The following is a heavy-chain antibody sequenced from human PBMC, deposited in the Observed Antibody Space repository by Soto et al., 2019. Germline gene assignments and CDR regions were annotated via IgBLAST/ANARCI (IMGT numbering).Heavy chain of an antibody. D-gene: IGHD3-3*02. Sequence: PSETLSLTCAVYGGSFSGYYWTWIRQPPGKGLEWIGEINHSGSTNYNASLKSRVTISVDTSKNQFSLKLRSVIAADTAVYYCARYRRAFSDSSHSGGYYGMDVWGQGTTVTVSS. CDR3: ARYRRAFSDSSHSGGYYGMDV. CDR2: INHSGST. CDR1: GGSFSGYY. J-gene: IGHJ6*02. V-gene: IGHV4-34*01.